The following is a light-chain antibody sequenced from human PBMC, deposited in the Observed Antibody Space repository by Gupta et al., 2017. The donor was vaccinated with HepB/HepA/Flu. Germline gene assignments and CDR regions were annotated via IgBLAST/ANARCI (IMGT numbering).Light chain of an antibody. CDR2: TNN. Sequence: QSVLIQPPSASGTPGQRVIISCSGSSSNIVSRVNWYQQLPGTAPKLLINTNNQRPSGVPARISGSKSGTSASLAISGLQSEDEADYYCAAWDDSLNAYVFVTGTKVTVL. J-gene: IGLJ1*01. CDR3: AAWDDSLNAYV. CDR1: SSNIVSR. V-gene: IGLV1-44*01.